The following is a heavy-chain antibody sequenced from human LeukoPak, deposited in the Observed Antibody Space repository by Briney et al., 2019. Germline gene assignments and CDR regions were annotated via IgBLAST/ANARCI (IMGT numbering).Heavy chain of an antibody. Sequence: GGSLRLSCVASGFSVTSYAVSWVRQAPGKGLEWVSAIVGSGGSTYYADSVKGRFTISRDNSKNTLYLQMNNLRAEDTAVYYCAKVVYGSGSSTDYWGQGTLVTVSS. CDR1: GFSVTSYA. CDR2: IVGSGGST. J-gene: IGHJ4*02. V-gene: IGHV3-23*01. D-gene: IGHD3-10*01. CDR3: AKVVYGSGSSTDY.